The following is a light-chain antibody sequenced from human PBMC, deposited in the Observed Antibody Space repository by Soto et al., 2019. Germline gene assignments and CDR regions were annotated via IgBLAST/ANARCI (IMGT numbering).Light chain of an antibody. CDR1: SSDVGGYNY. CDR2: EVS. J-gene: IGLJ2*01. V-gene: IGLV2-14*01. Sequence: QSALTQPASVSGSPVQSSTISCTGTSSDVGGYNYVSWYQQHPGKAPKLMIYEVSNRHSGVSNRFSGSKSGNTASLTISGLQAEDEADYYCSSYTSSSTPVVFGGGTKLTVL. CDR3: SSYTSSSTPVV.